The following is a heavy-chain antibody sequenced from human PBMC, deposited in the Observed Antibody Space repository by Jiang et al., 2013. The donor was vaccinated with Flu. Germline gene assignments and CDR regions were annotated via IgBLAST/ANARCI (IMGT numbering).Heavy chain of an antibody. CDR2: IIPILGIA. CDR1: GGTFSSYA. CDR3: ARDRSSSGPIDY. Sequence: GAEVKKPGSSVKVSCKASGGTFSSYAISWVRQAPGQGLEWMGRIIPILGIANYAQKFQGRVTITADKSTSTAYMELSSLRSEDTAVYYCARDRSSSGPIDYWGQGTLVTVSS. V-gene: IGHV1-69*04. D-gene: IGHD3-22*01. J-gene: IGHJ4*02.